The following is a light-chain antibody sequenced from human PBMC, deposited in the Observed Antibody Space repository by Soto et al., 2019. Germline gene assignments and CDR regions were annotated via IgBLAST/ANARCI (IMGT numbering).Light chain of an antibody. CDR2: DAS. CDR3: QQYGTLPLT. J-gene: IGKJ4*01. Sequence: TVWTRAPATLSGXXGERASLSFRASQNVGDYLAWYQQKPGQAPRLLIYDASNRAAGVPYRFRGSGSGTDFTLTISSVEPEDFGVYYCQQYGTLPLTFGGGTKVDI. V-gene: IGKV3-11*01. CDR1: QNVGDY.